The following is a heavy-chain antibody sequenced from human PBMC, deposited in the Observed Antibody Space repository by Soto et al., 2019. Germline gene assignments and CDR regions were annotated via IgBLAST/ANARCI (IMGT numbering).Heavy chain of an antibody. J-gene: IGHJ2*01. CDR2: IYSGGST. D-gene: IGHD6-13*01. CDR1: GFTVSSNY. Sequence: EVQLVESGGGLVQPGGSLRLSCAASGFTVSSNYMSWVRQAPGKGLEWVSVIYSGGSTYYADSVKGRFTISRDNSKNTLYLQRNSLRAEDTAVYYCAGDPAAGPIWYFDLWGRGTLVTVSS. V-gene: IGHV3-66*01. CDR3: AGDPAAGPIWYFDL.